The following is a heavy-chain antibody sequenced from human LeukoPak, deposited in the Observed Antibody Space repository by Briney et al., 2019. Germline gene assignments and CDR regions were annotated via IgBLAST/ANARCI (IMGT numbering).Heavy chain of an antibody. D-gene: IGHD3-22*01. CDR2: ISGSGDNT. CDR1: GFTFSSYA. CDR3: AKGSYYDSSGSFYFDY. V-gene: IGHV3-23*01. Sequence: GGSLRLSCAASGFTFSSYAMSWVRQAPGKGLEWVSGISGSGDNTYYADAVKGRFTISRDNSKNTLYVQVNSLGTEDTAAYYCAKGSYYDSSGSFYFDYWGQGTLVTVSS. J-gene: IGHJ4*02.